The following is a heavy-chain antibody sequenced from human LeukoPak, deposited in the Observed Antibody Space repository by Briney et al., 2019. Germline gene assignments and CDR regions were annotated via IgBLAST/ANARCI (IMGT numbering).Heavy chain of an antibody. CDR2: IWSDGSNK. CDR3: ARGIAAAGNPNWFDP. D-gene: IGHD6-13*01. CDR1: GFILSSYA. J-gene: IGHJ5*02. Sequence: PGGSLRLSCAASGFILSSYAMHWVRQAPGTGLEWVAVIWSDGSNKYYADSVKGRFTISRDNSKNTLYLQMNSLRAEDTAVYYCARGIAAAGNPNWFDPWGQGTLVTVSS. V-gene: IGHV3-33*01.